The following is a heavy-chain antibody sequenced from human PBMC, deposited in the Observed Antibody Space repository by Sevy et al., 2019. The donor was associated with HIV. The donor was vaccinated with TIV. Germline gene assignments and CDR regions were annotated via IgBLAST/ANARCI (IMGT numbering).Heavy chain of an antibody. CDR3: ARVPRGLDYYYGMDV. J-gene: IGHJ6*02. D-gene: IGHD6-19*01. Sequence: GGSLRLSCAASGFTVSSNYMSWVRQAPGKGLKWVSVIYSGGSTYYADSVKGRFTISRDNSKNTLYLQMNSLRAEDTAVYYCARVPRGLDYYYGMDVWGQGTTVTVSS. CDR1: GFTVSSNY. CDR2: IYSGGST. V-gene: IGHV3-53*01.